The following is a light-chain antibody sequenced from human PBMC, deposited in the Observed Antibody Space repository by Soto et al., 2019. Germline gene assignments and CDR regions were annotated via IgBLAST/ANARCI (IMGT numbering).Light chain of an antibody. CDR1: SSDVGAYNY. V-gene: IGLV2-14*01. CDR2: DVN. J-gene: IGLJ2*01. CDR3: SSYASGSSVV. Sequence: QSALTQPASVSGSPGQSITISCTGTSSDVGAYNYVSWYQQHPDKAPKLMIYDVNNRPSGVSNRFSGSKSGNTASLTISGLQPEDEADYYCSSYASGSSVVFGGGTKVTVL.